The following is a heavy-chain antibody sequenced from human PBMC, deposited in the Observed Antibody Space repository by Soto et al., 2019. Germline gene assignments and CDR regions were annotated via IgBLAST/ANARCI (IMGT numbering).Heavy chain of an antibody. V-gene: IGHV1-2*07. Sequence: QVQLVQSGSEVRKPGASVKVSCRASGFSFTDHYVHWVRQAPGQGLEWMGWINTKTGDSKYVHAFQGRVPMTRDTSINTAYMEMSRLRSDDTEVYYWARDFAVKTLRNSGSLNCDYLGQGTLVTVSS. CDR3: ARDFAVKTLRNSGSLNCDY. CDR2: INTKTGDS. CDR1: GFSFTDHY. D-gene: IGHD1-26*01. J-gene: IGHJ4*02.